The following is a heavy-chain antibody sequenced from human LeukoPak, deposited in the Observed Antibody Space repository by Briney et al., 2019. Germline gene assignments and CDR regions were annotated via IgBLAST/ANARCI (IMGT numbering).Heavy chain of an antibody. D-gene: IGHD5-18*01. Sequence: PGRSLRLSCAASGFTFSSYGMHWVRQAPGKGLEWVAVISYDGSNKYYADSVKGRFTISRDNSKNTLYLQMNSLRAEDTAVYYCAKDFAGTAMVRGMEYYFDYWGQGTLVTVSS. V-gene: IGHV3-30*18. CDR1: GFTFSSYG. CDR3: AKDFAGTAMVRGMEYYFDY. CDR2: ISYDGSNK. J-gene: IGHJ4*02.